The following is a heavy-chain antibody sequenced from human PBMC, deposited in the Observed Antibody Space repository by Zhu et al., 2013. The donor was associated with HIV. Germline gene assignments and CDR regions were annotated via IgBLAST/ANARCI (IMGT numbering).Heavy chain of an antibody. V-gene: IGHV1-69*18. CDR2: IIPMFGTP. J-gene: IGHJ4*02. D-gene: IGHD5-12*01. Sequence: QVQLVQSGAEVKKPGSSVTVSCKASGDTFSGYAINWVRQAPGQGLEWMGRIIPMFGTPNYAQRFQDRVTITADESTSTAYMELSSLRSDDTAVYYCARDQEGLIESTLFYWGQGTLVTVSS. CDR3: ARDQEGLIESTLFY. CDR1: GDTFSGYA.